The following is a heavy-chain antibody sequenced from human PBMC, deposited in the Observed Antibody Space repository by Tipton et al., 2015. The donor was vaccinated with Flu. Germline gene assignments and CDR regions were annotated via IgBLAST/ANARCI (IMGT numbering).Heavy chain of an antibody. CDR1: GDSISSFY. Sequence: TLSLTCSVSGDSISSFYWSWIRQPPGKGLEWIAYISNSGSSNYNPSLRSRITVSVDTSKNQFSLILSSVTAADTAVYYCARSSRGWYRAMFDLGQGTLVTGSS. V-gene: IGHV4-59*01. D-gene: IGHD6-19*01. J-gene: IGHJ4*02. CDR3: ARSSRGWYRAMFD. CDR2: ISNSGSS.